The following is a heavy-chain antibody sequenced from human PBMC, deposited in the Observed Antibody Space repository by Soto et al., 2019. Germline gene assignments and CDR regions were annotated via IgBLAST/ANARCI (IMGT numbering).Heavy chain of an antibody. CDR3: TRGLASGDY. V-gene: IGHV1-46*03. J-gene: IGHJ4*02. Sequence: QVQPVQPGAEVKKPGASVKFSCKASGYIFTNFYIHWVRQAPGQGLEWIGIINPNGGSTNYAQNFQGRVTMTRDTSTSTVYMDLSSLRSDDTAVYYCTRGLASGDYWGQGNLITVSS. D-gene: IGHD6-6*01. CDR1: GYIFTNFY. CDR2: INPNGGST.